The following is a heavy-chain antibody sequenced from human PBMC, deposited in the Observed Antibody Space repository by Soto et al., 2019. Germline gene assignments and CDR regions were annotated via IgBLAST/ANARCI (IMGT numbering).Heavy chain of an antibody. Sequence: ASVKVSCKASGYTFTSYDINWVRQATGQGLEWMGWMNPNSGNTGYAQKFQGRVTMTRNTSISTAYMELSSLRSEDTAVYYCVRGPRQYYDFWSGYPAPYYYYYMDVWGKGTTVTVSS. V-gene: IGHV1-8*01. J-gene: IGHJ6*03. D-gene: IGHD3-3*01. CDR1: GYTFTSYD. CDR3: VRGPRQYYDFWSGYPAPYYYYYMDV. CDR2: MNPNSGNT.